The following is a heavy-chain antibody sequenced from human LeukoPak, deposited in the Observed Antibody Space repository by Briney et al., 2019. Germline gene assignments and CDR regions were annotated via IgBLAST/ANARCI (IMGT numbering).Heavy chain of an antibody. J-gene: IGHJ3*02. V-gene: IGHV3-53*01. CDR3: ARELFTYYYDSMGAFDI. CDR2: IYSGGST. CDR1: GFTVSSNY. Sequence: GGSLRLSCAASGFTVSSNYTSWVRQAPGKGLEWVSVIYSGGSTYYADSVKGRFTISRDNSKNTLYLQMNSLRAEDTAVYYCARELFTYYYDSMGAFDIWGQGTMVTVSS. D-gene: IGHD3-22*01.